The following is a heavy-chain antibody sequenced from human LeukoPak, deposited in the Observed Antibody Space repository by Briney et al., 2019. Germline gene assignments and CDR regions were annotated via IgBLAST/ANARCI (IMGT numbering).Heavy chain of an antibody. CDR1: GFTFSSYA. Sequence: GGSLRLSCAASGFTFSSYAMSWVRQAPGKGLEWVSAISGSGGSTYYADSVKGRFTISRDNSKNTLYLQMNSLRAEDTAVYYCARDPSVTTLGYWGQGTLVTVSS. CDR3: ARDPSVTTLGY. CDR2: ISGSGGST. D-gene: IGHD4-17*01. V-gene: IGHV3-23*01. J-gene: IGHJ4*02.